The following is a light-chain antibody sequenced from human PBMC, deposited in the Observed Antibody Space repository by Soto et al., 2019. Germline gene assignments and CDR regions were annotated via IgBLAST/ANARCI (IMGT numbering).Light chain of an antibody. V-gene: IGLV2-23*01. J-gene: IGLJ2*01. CDR3: SSYAGSSARVV. Sequence: QSALTQPASVSGSPGQSITISCTGSSTDFENYNLVSWYQHCPDKAPKLIIYEGTKRPSEISDRFSGSESDTTASLIISGLQPEDEADYYCSSYAGSSARVVFGGGTKVTVL. CDR1: STDFENYNL. CDR2: EGT.